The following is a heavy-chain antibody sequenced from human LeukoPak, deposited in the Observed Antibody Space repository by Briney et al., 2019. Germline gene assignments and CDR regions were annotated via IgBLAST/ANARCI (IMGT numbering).Heavy chain of an antibody. CDR3: ERGSYYGDYPGY. V-gene: IGHV1-8*01. J-gene: IGHJ4*02. D-gene: IGHD4-17*01. Sequence: ASVKVSCKASGYTFTSYDINWVRQATGQGLEWMGWMNPNSGNTGYAQKFQGRVTMTRNTSISTAYMELSSLRSEDTAVYYCERGSYYGDYPGYWGQGTLVTVSS. CDR1: GYTFTSYD. CDR2: MNPNSGNT.